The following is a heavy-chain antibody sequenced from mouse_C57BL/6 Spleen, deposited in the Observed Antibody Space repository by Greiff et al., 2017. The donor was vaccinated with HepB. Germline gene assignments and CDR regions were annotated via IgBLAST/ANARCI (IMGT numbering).Heavy chain of an antibody. CDR1: GYTFTSYW. Sequence: VQLQQSGAELVKPGASVKLSCKASGYTFTSYWMQWVKQRPGQGLEWIGEIDPSDSYTNYNQKFKGKATLTVDTSSSTAYMQLSSLTSEDSAVYYCARDGRIITTEGYFDDWGQGTTLTVSS. CDR2: IDPSDSYT. V-gene: IGHV1-50*01. J-gene: IGHJ2*01. CDR3: ARDGRIITTEGYFDD. D-gene: IGHD1-1*01.